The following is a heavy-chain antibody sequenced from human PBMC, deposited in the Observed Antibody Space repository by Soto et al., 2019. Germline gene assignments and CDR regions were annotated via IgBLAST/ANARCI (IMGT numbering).Heavy chain of an antibody. CDR3: ARVFGDYQLRRYYYYGMDV. V-gene: IGHV3-23*01. CDR1: GFTLTTYA. CDR2: ISGSGGTA. Sequence: PGGSLRLSCAASGFTLTTYAMSWVRQAPGKGLEWVSSISGSGGTAYNVDSVKGRFTISRDNSKNTLYLQMNSLRAEDTAVYYCARVFGDYQLRRYYYYGMDVWGQGTTVTVSS. D-gene: IGHD4-17*01. J-gene: IGHJ6*02.